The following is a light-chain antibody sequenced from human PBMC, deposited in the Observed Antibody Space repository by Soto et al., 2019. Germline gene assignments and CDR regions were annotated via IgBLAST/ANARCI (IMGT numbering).Light chain of an antibody. CDR3: CSYAGSSTFLV. J-gene: IGLJ2*01. Sequence: QSALTQPASVSGSPGQSITISCTGTSSDVGSYNLVSWYQQHPGKAPKLMIYEGSKRPSGVSNRFSGSKSGNTASLTISGLQAEDEADYYGCSYAGSSTFLVFGGGTKLTVL. CDR1: SSDVGSYNL. CDR2: EGS. V-gene: IGLV2-23*03.